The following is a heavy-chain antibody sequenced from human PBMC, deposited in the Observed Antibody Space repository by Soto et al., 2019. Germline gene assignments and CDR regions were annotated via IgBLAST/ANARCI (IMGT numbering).Heavy chain of an antibody. CDR2: ISSSSTI. CDR1: GFTFSSYS. J-gene: IGHJ4*02. Sequence: GGSLRLSCAASGFTFSSYSMNWVRQAPGKGLEWVSYISSSSTIYYADSVKGRFTISRDNAKNSLYLQMNSLRDEDTAVYYCARERDTMMVDYWGQGTLVTVSS. D-gene: IGHD3-22*01. CDR3: ARERDTMMVDY. V-gene: IGHV3-48*02.